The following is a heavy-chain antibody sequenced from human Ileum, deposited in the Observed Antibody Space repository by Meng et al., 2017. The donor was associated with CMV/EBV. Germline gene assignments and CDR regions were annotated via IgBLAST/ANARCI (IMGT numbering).Heavy chain of an antibody. J-gene: IGHJ1*01. CDR1: FSNYG. CDR3: AKDYTHFCTSTTCYPPEH. V-gene: IGHV3-33*06. CDR2: IWYDGNKK. D-gene: IGHD2-2*01. Sequence: FSNYGIHWGRQAPGKGLEWVAVIWYDGNKKFYADSVKGRFTISRDNSKNTVYLQMNSLRGEDTAVYYCAKDYTHFCTSTTCYPPEHWGQGTLVTVSS.